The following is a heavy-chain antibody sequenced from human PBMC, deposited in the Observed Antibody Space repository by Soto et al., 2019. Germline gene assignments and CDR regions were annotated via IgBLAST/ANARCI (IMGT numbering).Heavy chain of an antibody. J-gene: IGHJ5*02. D-gene: IGHD4-17*01. V-gene: IGHV4-39*01. Sequence: QLQLQESGPGLVKPSETLSLTCTVSGGSISSSSYYWGWIRQPPGKGLEWIGSIYYSGGTYYNPSLKSRVTISVDTSKNQFSLKLSSVTAADTAVYCCARHSTYHDYGDYQNWFDPWGQGTLVTVSS. CDR1: GGSISSSSYY. CDR3: ARHSTYHDYGDYQNWFDP. CDR2: IYYSGGT.